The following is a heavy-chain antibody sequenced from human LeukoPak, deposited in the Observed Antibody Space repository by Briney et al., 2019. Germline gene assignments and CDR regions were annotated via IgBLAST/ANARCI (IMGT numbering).Heavy chain of an antibody. CDR2: IYYSGST. J-gene: IGHJ5*02. D-gene: IGHD1/OR15-1a*01. CDR3: ARGNNLLDP. V-gene: IGHV4-59*01. CDR1: GGSISTYY. Sequence: PSETLSLTCTVSGGSISTYYWSWIRQPPGKGLEWIGYIYYSGSTNYNPSLKNRVTLSIDTSKNQFSLKLSSVTAADTAVYYCARGNNLLDPWGQGTLVTVSS.